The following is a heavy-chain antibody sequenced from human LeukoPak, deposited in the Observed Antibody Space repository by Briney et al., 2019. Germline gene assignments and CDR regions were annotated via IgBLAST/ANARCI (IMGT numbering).Heavy chain of an antibody. CDR3: ARARGGTSLDF. CDR2: ISGGRDTM. D-gene: IGHD3-10*01. V-gene: IGHV3-48*03. J-gene: IGHJ4*02. CDR1: GFAFSSYE. Sequence: PGGSLRLSCAASGFAFSSYEMNWVRQAPGKGPEWISYISGGRDTMYYADSVKGRFTISRDNSKNTLYLHMNSLRAADTAVYYCARARGGTSLDFWGQGTLVTVSS.